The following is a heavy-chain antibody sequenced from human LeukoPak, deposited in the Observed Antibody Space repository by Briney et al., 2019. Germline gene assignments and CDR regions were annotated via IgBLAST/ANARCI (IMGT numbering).Heavy chain of an antibody. CDR2: ITGSDGNR. Sequence: GGSLRLSCAASGFTLSSSAMTWVRQAPGKGLEWVSAITGSDGNRYYADSVKGRFTISRDNSRNTMYLQMNSLRVEDTAVYYCAKDRGYNSFYGLDVWGRGTTVTVSS. V-gene: IGHV3-23*01. J-gene: IGHJ6*02. D-gene: IGHD5-18*01. CDR3: AKDRGYNSFYGLDV. CDR1: GFTLSSSA.